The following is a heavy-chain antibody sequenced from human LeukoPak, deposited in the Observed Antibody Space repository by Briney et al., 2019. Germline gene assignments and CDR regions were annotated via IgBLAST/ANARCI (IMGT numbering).Heavy chain of an antibody. D-gene: IGHD2-15*01. V-gene: IGHV4-34*01. J-gene: IGHJ1*01. CDR2: ITHNGST. CDR3: ARGFCRGESCYSGEYFQH. CDR1: GESLNDGY. Sequence: KPSETLSLTCGVHGESLNDGYWSWIRQSPGKGLEWIGEITHNGSTTFNPSLESRLTISVDTYKQQFSLKLTSVTAADASVYFCARGFCRGESCYSGEYFQHWGQGTLVTVSS.